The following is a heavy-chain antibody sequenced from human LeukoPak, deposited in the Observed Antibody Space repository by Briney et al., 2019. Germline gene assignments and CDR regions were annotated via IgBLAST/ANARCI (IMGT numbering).Heavy chain of an antibody. CDR2: INHSGST. CDR3: ARDGPSYGDYENWFDP. Sequence: LETLSLTCAVYGGSFSGYYWSWIRQPPGKGLEWIGEINHSGSTNYNPSLKSRVTISVDTSKNQFSLKLSSVTAADTAVYYCARDGPSYGDYENWFDPWGQGTLVTVSS. V-gene: IGHV4-34*01. J-gene: IGHJ5*02. CDR1: GGSFSGYY. D-gene: IGHD4-17*01.